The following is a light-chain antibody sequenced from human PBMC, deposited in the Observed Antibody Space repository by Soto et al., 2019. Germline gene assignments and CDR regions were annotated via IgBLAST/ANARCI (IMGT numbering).Light chain of an antibody. CDR1: QTISSSS. V-gene: IGKV3-20*01. CDR3: QEYGSPWT. Sequence: EIVLTQSPGTLSLSPWVRATLSCRASQTISSSSLAWYQQKPGQPPRLLIYGASSRATGIPDRFSGSGSGTDFTLTISRLEPEDFAVYYCQEYGSPWTFGQGTKVDIK. CDR2: GAS. J-gene: IGKJ1*01.